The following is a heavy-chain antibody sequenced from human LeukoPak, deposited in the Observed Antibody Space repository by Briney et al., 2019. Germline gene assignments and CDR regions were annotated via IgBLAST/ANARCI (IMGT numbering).Heavy chain of an antibody. CDR2: INPNSGGT. J-gene: IGHJ4*02. CDR1: GYTFTGYY. Sequence: GASVKVSCKASGYTFTGYYMHWVRQAPGQGLEWMGWINPNSGGTNYAQKFQGRVTMTRDTSISTAYMERSRLRSDDTAVYYCARDSVVAAAGSDYWGQGTLVTVSS. CDR3: ARDSVVAAAGSDY. V-gene: IGHV1-2*02. D-gene: IGHD6-13*01.